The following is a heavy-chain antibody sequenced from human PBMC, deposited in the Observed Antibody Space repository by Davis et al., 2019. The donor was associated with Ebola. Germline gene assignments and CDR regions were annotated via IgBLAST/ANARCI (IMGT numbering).Heavy chain of an antibody. CDR2: IYYSGST. D-gene: IGHD5-18*01. CDR1: GGSISSGGYY. CDR3: ARHLYSYDAFDI. J-gene: IGHJ3*02. Sequence: SETLSLTCTVSGGSISSGGYYWSWIRQHPGKGLEWIGYIYYSGSTYYNPSPKSRVTISVDTSKNQFSLKLSSVTAADTAVYYCARHLYSYDAFDIWGQGTMVTVSS. V-gene: IGHV4-31*03.